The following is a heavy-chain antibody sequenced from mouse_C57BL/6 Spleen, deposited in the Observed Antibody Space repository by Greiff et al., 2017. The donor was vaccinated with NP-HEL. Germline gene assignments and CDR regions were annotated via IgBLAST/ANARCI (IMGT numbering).Heavy chain of an antibody. CDR3: VRRGYYSNYGYAMDY. Sequence: GGGLVQPKGSLTLSCAASGFSFNTYAMHWVRQAPGKGLEWVARIRSKSNNYATYYADSVKDRFTISRDDSESMLYLQMNNLKTEDTAMYYCVRRGYYSNYGYAMDYWGQGTSVTVSS. CDR1: GFSFNTYA. V-gene: IGHV10-1*01. D-gene: IGHD2-5*01. J-gene: IGHJ4*01. CDR2: IRSKSNNYAT.